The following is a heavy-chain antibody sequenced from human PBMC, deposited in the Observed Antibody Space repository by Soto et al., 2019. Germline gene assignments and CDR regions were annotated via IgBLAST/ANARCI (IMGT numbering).Heavy chain of an antibody. V-gene: IGHV4-59*01. D-gene: IGHD3-3*01. CDR2: IYYSGST. CDR3: ARTGATIFGVVPDYYYYYMDV. J-gene: IGHJ6*03. Sequence: SETLSLTCTVSGGSISSYYWSWIRQPPGKGLEWIGYIYYSGSTNYNPSLKSRVTISVDTSKNQFSLKLSSVTAADTAVYYCARTGATIFGVVPDYYYYYMDVWGKGTTVTVSS. CDR1: GGSISSYY.